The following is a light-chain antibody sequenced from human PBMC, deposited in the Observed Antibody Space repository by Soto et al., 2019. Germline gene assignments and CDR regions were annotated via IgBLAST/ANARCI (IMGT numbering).Light chain of an antibody. J-gene: IGKJ2*01. V-gene: IGKV4-1*01. CDR3: HQYHRDPRT. CDR2: WAS. Sequence: DIVMTQSPDSLALSLGERATINCKSSQSILSGSTQKNRLAWYQQKPGQPPKLLIHWASARESGVPDRFSGSGSETDFTLTISNVQAEDVDVYYCHQYHRDPRTFGQGTXL. CDR1: QSILSGSTQKNR.